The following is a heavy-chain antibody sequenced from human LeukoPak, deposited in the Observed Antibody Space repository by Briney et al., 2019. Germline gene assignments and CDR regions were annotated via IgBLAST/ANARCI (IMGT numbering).Heavy chain of an antibody. Sequence: PGGSLRLSCAASGFTFSSYWMHWVRQAPGKGLVWVSRINSDGSSTAYADSVKGRFTIYRDNAKNTLYLHMNSLRDEDTAVYYCARGGPDSSGYYSDYWGQGTLVTVSS. V-gene: IGHV3-74*01. CDR3: ARGGPDSSGYYSDY. D-gene: IGHD3-22*01. J-gene: IGHJ4*02. CDR2: INSDGSST. CDR1: GFTFSSYW.